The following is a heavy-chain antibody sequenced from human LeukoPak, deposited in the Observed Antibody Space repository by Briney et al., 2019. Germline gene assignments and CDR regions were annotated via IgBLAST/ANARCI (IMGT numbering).Heavy chain of an antibody. D-gene: IGHD2-15*01. Sequence: SVKVSCKASGGTFSSYAISWVRQAPGQGLEWMGRIIPIFGIANYAQKFQGRVTITADKSTSTAYMELSSLRSEDTAVYYCASVRGGGPDAFDIWGQGTMVTVSS. CDR2: IIPIFGIA. CDR1: GGTFSSYA. CDR3: ASVRGGGPDAFDI. V-gene: IGHV1-69*04. J-gene: IGHJ3*02.